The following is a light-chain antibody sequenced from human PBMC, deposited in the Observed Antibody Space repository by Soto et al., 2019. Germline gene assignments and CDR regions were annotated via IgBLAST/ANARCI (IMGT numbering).Light chain of an antibody. CDR3: QQRSNWPPGFT. V-gene: IGKV3-11*01. CDR2: DAS. CDR1: QSVSSY. J-gene: IGKJ4*01. Sequence: EFVLTQSPATLSLSPGERATLSCRASQSVSSYLAWYQQKPGQAPRLLIYDASNRATGIPARFSGSGSGTDFTLTISSLEPEDFAVYYCQQRSNWPPGFTFGGGTKVEIK.